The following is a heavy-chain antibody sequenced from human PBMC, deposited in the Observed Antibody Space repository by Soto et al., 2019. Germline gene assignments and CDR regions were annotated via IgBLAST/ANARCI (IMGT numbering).Heavy chain of an antibody. CDR1: GFTFSSYA. CDR3: ALDDGVCVENAFDS. Sequence: EVQLLESGGGLVQPGGSLRLSCAASGFTFSSYAMSWVRQAPGKGLEWVSAISGSGGSTYYADSVKGRFTISRDNAKTTLYLLMNSQRAEDTAVYDCALDDGVCVENAFDSWGQGTMVTVSS. V-gene: IGHV3-23*01. J-gene: IGHJ3*02. D-gene: IGHD2-8*01. CDR2: ISGSGGST.